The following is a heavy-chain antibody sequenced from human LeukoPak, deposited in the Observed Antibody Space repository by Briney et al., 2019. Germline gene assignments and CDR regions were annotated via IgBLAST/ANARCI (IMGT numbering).Heavy chain of an antibody. D-gene: IGHD2-21*02. V-gene: IGHV3-23*01. J-gene: IGHJ4*02. CDR2: IIGSGGST. Sequence: PGGSLRLSCAASGFTFSSYAMSWVRQAPGKGLEWVSAIIGSGGSTYYADSVKGRFTISRDNSKNTLYLQMNSLRAEDTAVYYCAKRGTRVVTAIYGDYWGQGTLVTVSS. CDR3: AKRGTRVVTAIYGDY. CDR1: GFTFSSYA.